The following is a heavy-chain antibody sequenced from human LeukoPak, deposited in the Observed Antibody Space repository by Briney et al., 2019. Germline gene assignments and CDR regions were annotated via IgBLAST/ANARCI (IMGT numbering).Heavy chain of an antibody. CDR1: GFTFSSYA. Sequence: GGSLRLSCAASGFTFSSYAMSWVRQAPGKGLEWVSAISGSGAGTHYADSVKGRFTISRDNSKNTMYLQMNSLKPEDTAVYYCARDRSGSYLQHYYYYMDVWGKGTTVTVSS. D-gene: IGHD1-26*01. CDR2: ISGSGAGT. CDR3: ARDRSGSYLQHYYYYMDV. V-gene: IGHV3-23*01. J-gene: IGHJ6*03.